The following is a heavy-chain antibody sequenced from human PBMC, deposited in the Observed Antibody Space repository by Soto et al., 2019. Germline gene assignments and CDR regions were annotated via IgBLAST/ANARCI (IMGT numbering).Heavy chain of an antibody. D-gene: IGHD2-2*01. CDR3: ARHGCSSTSWYVYYYYGMDV. V-gene: IGHV5-10-1*01. CDR1: GYSFTSYW. Sequence: GESLKISCKGSGYSFTSYWISWVRQMPGKGLEWMGRIDPSDSYTNYSPSFQGHVTISADKSISTAYLQWSSLKASDTAMYYCARHGCSSTSWYVYYYYGMDVCGQGTTVTVSS. J-gene: IGHJ6*02. CDR2: IDPSDSYT.